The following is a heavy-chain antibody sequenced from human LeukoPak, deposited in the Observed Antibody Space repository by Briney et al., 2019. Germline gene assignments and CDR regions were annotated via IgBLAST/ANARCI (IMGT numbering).Heavy chain of an antibody. CDR1: GFTFNSYP. CDR2: ISRNGGST. D-gene: IGHD4/OR15-4a*01. Sequence: PGGSLRLSCSASGFTFNSYPVHWVRQAPGKGLEYVSGISRNGGSTYYADSVKGRFTISRDTSKNTLYLQMSSLRAEDTAVYYCVKESGFMVAPNSAFDIWGQGTMVTVSS. V-gene: IGHV3-64D*06. J-gene: IGHJ3*02. CDR3: VKESGFMVAPNSAFDI.